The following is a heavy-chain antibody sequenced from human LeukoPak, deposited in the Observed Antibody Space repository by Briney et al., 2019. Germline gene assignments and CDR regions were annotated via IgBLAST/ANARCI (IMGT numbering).Heavy chain of an antibody. CDR2: IAAYQGKI. Sequence: ASVKVSCKASGGTFSSYAISWVRQAPGQGLEWVGWIAAYQGKIAYAQKFQGRVTMTRDTSTSTVYMELSSLRSEDTAVYYCARAGPTAPFDYWGQGTLVTVSS. D-gene: IGHD5-18*01. CDR1: GGTFSSYA. V-gene: IGHV1-18*01. J-gene: IGHJ4*02. CDR3: ARAGPTAPFDY.